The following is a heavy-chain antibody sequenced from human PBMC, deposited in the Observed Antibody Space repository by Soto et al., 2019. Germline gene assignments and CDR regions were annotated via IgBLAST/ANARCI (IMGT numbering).Heavy chain of an antibody. CDR3: ARRGVYSDSSGYSDWFDL. D-gene: IGHD3-22*01. CDR1: GFTFDDYA. J-gene: IGHJ5*02. V-gene: IGHV3-9*01. Sequence: GGSLRLSCAASGFTFDDYAMHWVRQAPGKGLEWVSGISWNSGSIGYADSVMGRFTISRDNAKNSLYLQMNSLRSEDTALYYCARRGVYSDSSGYSDWFDLWGQGTMVTVSS. CDR2: ISWNSGSI.